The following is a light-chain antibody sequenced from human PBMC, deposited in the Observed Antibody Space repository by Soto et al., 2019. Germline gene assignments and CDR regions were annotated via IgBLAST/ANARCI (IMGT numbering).Light chain of an antibody. CDR3: QQYGSSPIT. Sequence: IVLTWSPATLSLSPGERATLSCRASQTVSSYLAWYQQKPGQAPRLLMYGASSRATGIPDRLSGSGSGTDFTLTISRLEPEDFAVYYCQQYGSSPITFGQGTRLEI. J-gene: IGKJ5*01. V-gene: IGKV3-20*01. CDR1: QTVSSY. CDR2: GAS.